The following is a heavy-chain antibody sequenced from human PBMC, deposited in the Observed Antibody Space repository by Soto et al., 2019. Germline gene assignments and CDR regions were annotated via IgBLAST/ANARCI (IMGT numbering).Heavy chain of an antibody. J-gene: IGHJ6*02. D-gene: IGHD2-2*01. CDR1: GFTFSSYG. CDR3: AKSGDCSSTSCPKTQYYYYYYGMDV. CDR2: ISYDGSNK. Sequence: GGSLRLSCAASGFTFSSYGMHWVRQAPGKGLEWVAVISYDGSNKYYADSVKGRFTISRDNSKNTLYLQMNSLRAEDTAVYYCAKSGDCSSTSCPKTQYYYYYYGMDVWGQGTTVTVSS. V-gene: IGHV3-30*18.